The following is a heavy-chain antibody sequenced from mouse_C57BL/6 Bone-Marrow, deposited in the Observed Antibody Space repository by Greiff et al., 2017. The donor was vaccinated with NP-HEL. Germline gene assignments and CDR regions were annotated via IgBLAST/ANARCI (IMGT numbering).Heavy chain of an antibody. V-gene: IGHV1-4*01. CDR1: GYTFTSYT. D-gene: IGHD1-1*01. CDR3: AKGTTVVAHWYFDV. CDR2: INPSSGYT. Sequence: VQLQQSGAELARPGASVKMSCKASGYTFTSYTMHWVKQRPGQGLEWIGYINPSSGYTKYNQKFKDKATLTADESSSTAYMQLSSLTSEDSAVYYCAKGTTVVAHWYFDVWGTGTTVTVSS. J-gene: IGHJ1*03.